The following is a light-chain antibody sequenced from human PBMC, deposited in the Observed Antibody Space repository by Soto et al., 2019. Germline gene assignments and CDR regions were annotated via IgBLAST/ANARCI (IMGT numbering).Light chain of an antibody. Sequence: EIVVTQSPGTLSLSPGDRVTLSCRTSQSLTSYGLTWHQQKPGQAPRLLIYGATNRATGLPDRFSGSGSGTDFSLTVSRLEPEDFAVYYCQQYDASPFTFGQGTRLEIK. V-gene: IGKV3-20*01. CDR1: QSLTSYG. CDR3: QQYDASPFT. J-gene: IGKJ5*01. CDR2: GAT.